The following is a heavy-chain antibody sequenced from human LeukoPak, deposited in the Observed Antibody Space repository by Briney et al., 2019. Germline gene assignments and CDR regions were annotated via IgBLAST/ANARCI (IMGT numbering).Heavy chain of an antibody. V-gene: IGHV4-34*01. CDR1: GGSFSGYY. CDR3: ARNYYDSSGYFSGDY. CDR2: INHSGST. D-gene: IGHD3-22*01. Sequence: SETLSLTCAVYGGSFSGYYRSWIRQPPGKGLEWIGEINHSGSTNYNPSLKSRVTISVDTSKNQFSLKLSSVTAADTAVYYCARNYYDSSGYFSGDYWGQGTLVTVSS. J-gene: IGHJ4*02.